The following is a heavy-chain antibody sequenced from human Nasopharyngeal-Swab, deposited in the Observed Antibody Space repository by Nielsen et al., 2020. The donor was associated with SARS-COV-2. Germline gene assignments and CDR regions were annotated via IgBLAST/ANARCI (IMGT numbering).Heavy chain of an antibody. CDR2: INAGNGNT. J-gene: IGHJ4*02. CDR1: GYTFTSYG. D-gene: IGHD5-18*01. Sequence: ASVKVSCKASGYTFTSYGISWVRQAPGQGLEWMGWINAGNGNTKYSQKFQGRVTITRDTSASTAYMELSSLGSEDTAVYYCARYSWPDYWGQGTLVTVSS. V-gene: IGHV1-3*01. CDR3: ARYSWPDY.